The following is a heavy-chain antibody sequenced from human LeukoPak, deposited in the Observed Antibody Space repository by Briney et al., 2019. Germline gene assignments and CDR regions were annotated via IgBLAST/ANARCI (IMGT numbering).Heavy chain of an antibody. CDR1: GFTFSNYA. Sequence: GGSLRLSCAASGFTFSNYAMHWVRQAPGKGLEWVALISHDGSSEYYGDSMKGRFTISRDNSRNTFNLQMNSLRAEDTAVYYCARVSAAPVAVAGLDVWGQGTTVTVSS. D-gene: IGHD6-19*01. J-gene: IGHJ6*02. CDR2: ISHDGSSE. CDR3: ARVSAAPVAVAGLDV. V-gene: IGHV3-30*03.